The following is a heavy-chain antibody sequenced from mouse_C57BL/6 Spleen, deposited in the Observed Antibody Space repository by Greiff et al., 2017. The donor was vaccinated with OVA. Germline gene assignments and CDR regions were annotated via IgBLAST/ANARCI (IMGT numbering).Heavy chain of an antibody. CDR1: GYAFSSYW. V-gene: IGHV1-80*01. CDR2: IYPGDGDT. Sequence: QVQLQQSGAGLVKPGASVKISCKASGYAFSSYWMNWVKQRPGKGLEWIGQIYPGDGDTNYNGKFKGKATLTADKSSSTAYMQLSSLTSEDSAVYFCARGDYYYGSSYGWYVDVWGTGTTVTVSS. J-gene: IGHJ1*03. CDR3: ARGDYYYGSSYGWYVDV. D-gene: IGHD1-1*01.